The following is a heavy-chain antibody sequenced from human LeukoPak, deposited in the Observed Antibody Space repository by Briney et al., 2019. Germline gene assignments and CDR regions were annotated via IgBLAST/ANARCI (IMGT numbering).Heavy chain of an antibody. CDR3: ARDGSELRYFDRYFDY. Sequence: ASVKVSFNSSVYTFTSYGINWGRQAPGQGLEWVGWISAYNGNTNDPQKLQGRVTMTTDTSTSTAYMELRSLRSDDTAVYYCARDGSELRYFDRYFDYWGQGTLVTVSS. J-gene: IGHJ4*02. CDR2: ISAYNGNT. CDR1: VYTFTSYG. D-gene: IGHD3-9*01. V-gene: IGHV1-18*01.